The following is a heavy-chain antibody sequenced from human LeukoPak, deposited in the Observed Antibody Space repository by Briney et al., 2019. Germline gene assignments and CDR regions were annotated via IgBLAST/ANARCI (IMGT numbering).Heavy chain of an antibody. CDR2: ISSSSSYI. CDR1: GFIFSAYA. J-gene: IGHJ6*02. V-gene: IGHV3-21*01. CDR3: ARDPTYCTNGVCYTVYYYGMDV. D-gene: IGHD2-8*01. Sequence: GGSLRLSCAASGFIFSAYAMNWVRQAPGKGLEWVSSISSSSSYIYYADSVKGRFTISRDNAKNSLYLQMNSLRAEDTAVYYCARDPTYCTNGVCYTVYYYGMDVWGQGTTVTVSS.